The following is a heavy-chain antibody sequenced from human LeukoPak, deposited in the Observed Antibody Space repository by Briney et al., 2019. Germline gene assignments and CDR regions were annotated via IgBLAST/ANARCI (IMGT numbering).Heavy chain of an antibody. D-gene: IGHD6-19*01. CDR2: FDPEDGET. Sequence: GASVKVSCKVSGYTLIELSMPWVRQAPGKGLEWMGGFDPEDGETIYAQKFQGRVTMTEDTSTDTAYMELSSLRSEDTAVYYCATSVSSGWPSFDYWGQGTLVTVSS. J-gene: IGHJ4*02. V-gene: IGHV1-24*01. CDR1: GYTLIELS. CDR3: ATSVSSGWPSFDY.